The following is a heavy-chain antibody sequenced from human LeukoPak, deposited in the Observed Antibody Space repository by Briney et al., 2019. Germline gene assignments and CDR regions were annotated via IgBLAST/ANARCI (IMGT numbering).Heavy chain of an antibody. V-gene: IGHV1-46*01. J-gene: IGHJ4*02. D-gene: IGHD6-13*01. CDR1: GYTFTTYF. CDR2: INPSGGST. CDR3: ARDLEYSSSWDY. Sequence: ASVKVSCKASGYTFTTYFMHWVRQAPGQGLDGMGVINPSGGSTIYAQKFHDRVTMTRDTSTSTVYMELSSLRSEDTAVYYCARDLEYSSSWDYWGQGTLVTVSS.